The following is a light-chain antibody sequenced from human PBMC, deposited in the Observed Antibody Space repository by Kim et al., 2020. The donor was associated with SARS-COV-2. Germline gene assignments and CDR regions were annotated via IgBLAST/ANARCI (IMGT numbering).Light chain of an antibody. CDR2: WAS. V-gene: IGKV4-1*01. CDR1: LTLLYNTNNQNY. CDR3: QQFYSTPFT. J-gene: IGKJ3*01. Sequence: RATINCKSSLTLLYNTNNQNYLGWFQHKAGQPPRLLIYWASTRASGVPDRFSGSGSGTDFTLTISSLQAEDVAVYYCQQFYSTPFTFGPGTKLEI.